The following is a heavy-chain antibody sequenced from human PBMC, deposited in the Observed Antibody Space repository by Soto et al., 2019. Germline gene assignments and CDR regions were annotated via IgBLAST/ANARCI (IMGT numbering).Heavy chain of an antibody. D-gene: IGHD5-12*01. CDR2: IYPGDSDT. CDR1: GYSFTSYW. Sequence: PGDSVKISCKGSGYSFTSYWIGWVRQMPGKGLEWMGIIYPGDSDTRYSPSFHGQVTISADKSITTAYLQWSSLKASDTAMYYCARSMKDIVATADAFYIRGQRTMVTVS. CDR3: ARSMKDIVATADAFYI. J-gene: IGHJ3*02. V-gene: IGHV5-51*01.